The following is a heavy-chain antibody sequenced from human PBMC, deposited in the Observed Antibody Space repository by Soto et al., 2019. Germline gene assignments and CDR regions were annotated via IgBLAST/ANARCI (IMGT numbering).Heavy chain of an antibody. Sequence: QVQLQQWGAGLLKPSETLSLTCAVYGGSFSGYYWSWIRQPPGKGLEWIGEINHSGSTNYNPSLKSRVTISVDTSKNPFSRKLSSVTAADTAVYYCARGRYNWNYWGQGTLVTVSS. V-gene: IGHV4-34*01. CDR1: GGSFSGYY. J-gene: IGHJ4*02. D-gene: IGHD1-20*01. CDR2: INHSGST. CDR3: ARGRYNWNY.